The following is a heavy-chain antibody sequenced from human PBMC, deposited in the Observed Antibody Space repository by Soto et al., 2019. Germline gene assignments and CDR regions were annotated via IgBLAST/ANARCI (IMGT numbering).Heavy chain of an antibody. D-gene: IGHD6-13*01. CDR1: GFTFSSYG. CDR2: IWYDGSNK. V-gene: IGHV3-33*01. Sequence: PGGSLRLSCAASGFTFSSYGMHWVRQAPGKGLEWVAVIWYDGSNKYYADSVKGRFTISRDNSKNTLYLQMNSLRAEDTAVYHCERGGEYSSSWYYFDYWGQGPLVTVYS. J-gene: IGHJ4*02. CDR3: ERGGEYSSSWYYFDY.